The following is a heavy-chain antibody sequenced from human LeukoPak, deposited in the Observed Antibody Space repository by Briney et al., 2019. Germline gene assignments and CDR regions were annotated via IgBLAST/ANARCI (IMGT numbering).Heavy chain of an antibody. V-gene: IGHV1-18*04. CDR1: GYTFTNYG. J-gene: IGHJ6*02. CDR3: ARGYCRSTSCHEPPLYGMDV. CDR2: ISTYSGNT. D-gene: IGHD2-2*01. Sequence: ASVKVSCKASGYTFTNYGFSWVRQAPGQGPEWMGWISTYSGNTNYAQQLQGRVTMTSDTSTSTVYMELRSLRSDDTAVYYCARGYCRSTSCHEPPLYGMDVWGQGTTVTVS.